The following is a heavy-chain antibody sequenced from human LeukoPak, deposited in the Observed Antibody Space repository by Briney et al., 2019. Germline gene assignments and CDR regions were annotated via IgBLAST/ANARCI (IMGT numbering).Heavy chain of an antibody. CDR3: AGSITIFGVVIRDYYMDV. J-gene: IGHJ6*03. D-gene: IGHD3-3*01. Sequence: GSLRLSCAASGFTFSDYYMSWIRQPPGKGLEWIGYIYYSGSTNYNPSLKSRVTISVDTFKNQFSLKLSSVTAADTAVYYCAGSITIFGVVIRDYYMDVWGEGTTVTVSS. V-gene: IGHV4-59*01. CDR2: IYYSGST. CDR1: GFTFSDYY.